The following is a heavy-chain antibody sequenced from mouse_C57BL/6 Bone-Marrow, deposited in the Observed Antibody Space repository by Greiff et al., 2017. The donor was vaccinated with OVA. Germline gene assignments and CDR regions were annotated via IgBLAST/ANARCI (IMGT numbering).Heavy chain of an antibody. CDR2: IDPSDSET. CDR1: GYTFTSYW. CDR3: ARRGGDYDRFAY. V-gene: IGHV1-52*01. Sequence: QVQLQQPGAELVRPGSSVKLSCKASGYTFTSYWMHWVKQRPIQGLEWIGNIDPSDSETHYNQKFKDKATLTVDKSSSTAYMQLSSLTSEDSAVYYCARRGGDYDRFAYWGQGTLVTVSA. J-gene: IGHJ3*01. D-gene: IGHD2-4*01.